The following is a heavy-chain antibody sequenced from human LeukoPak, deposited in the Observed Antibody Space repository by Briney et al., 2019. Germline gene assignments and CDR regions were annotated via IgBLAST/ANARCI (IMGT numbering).Heavy chain of an antibody. D-gene: IGHD1-1*01. CDR1: GFTFSSYG. J-gene: IGHJ6*02. CDR3: ARDRGLERLSGMDV. CDR2: ISYDGSNK. Sequence: PGGSLRLSCAASGFTFSSYGMHWVRQAPGKGLEWVAVISYDGSNKYYVDSVKGRFTISRHNSKNTLYLQMNSLRAEDTAVYYCARDRGLERLSGMDVWGQGTTVTVSS. V-gene: IGHV3-30*03.